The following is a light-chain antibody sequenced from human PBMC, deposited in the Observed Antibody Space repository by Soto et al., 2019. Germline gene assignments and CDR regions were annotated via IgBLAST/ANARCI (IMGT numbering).Light chain of an antibody. V-gene: IGKV1-39*01. CDR2: AAS. CDR1: QNINIY. CDR3: QQTDSAPS. Sequence: GGRVTITCRASQNINIYLNWYQQRAGKAPRLLIYAASKLQSGVPSRFSGSTSGTDFTLTSNSLQPEDFATYYCQQTDSAPSFGGGTKVDIK. J-gene: IGKJ4*01.